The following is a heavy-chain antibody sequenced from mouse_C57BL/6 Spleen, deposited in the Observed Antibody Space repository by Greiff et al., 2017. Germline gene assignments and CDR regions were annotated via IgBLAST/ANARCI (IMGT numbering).Heavy chain of an antibody. CDR1: GYTFTDYN. Sequence: EVQLLESGPELVKPGASVKLSCKASGYTFTDYNMHWVKQSHGKSLEWIGKINTNHGGTSYKQKVKGQFTLPGDKAYSTVYLELRSLTSEDSAVYYCARSHSITAVIGGDYWGQGTTLTVSS. J-gene: IGHJ2*01. V-gene: IGHV1-22*01. D-gene: IGHD1-2*01. CDR3: ARSHSITAVIGGDY. CDR2: INTNHGGT.